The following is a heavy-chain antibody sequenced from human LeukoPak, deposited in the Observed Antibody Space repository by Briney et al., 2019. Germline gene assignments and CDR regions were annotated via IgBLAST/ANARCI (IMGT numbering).Heavy chain of an antibody. CDR3: AKYGGSGWVIDY. Sequence: SETLSLTCTVSGGSIRSYYWSWVRQPPGKGLECIGYIYYSGSTNYNPSLKSRVTISVDTSKNQFSLKLTSVTAADTAVYYCAKYGGSGWVIDYWGQGTLVTVSS. D-gene: IGHD6-19*01. J-gene: IGHJ4*02. CDR1: GGSIRSYY. CDR2: IYYSGST. V-gene: IGHV4-59*08.